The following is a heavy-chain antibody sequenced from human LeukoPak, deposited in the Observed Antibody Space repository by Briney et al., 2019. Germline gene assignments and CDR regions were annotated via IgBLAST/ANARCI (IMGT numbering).Heavy chain of an antibody. D-gene: IGHD3-10*01. V-gene: IGHV4-39*07. CDR1: GGSISSSSYY. Sequence: SETLSLTCTVSGGSISSSSYYWGWIRQPPGKGLEWIGSIYHSGSTYYNPSLKSRVTISVERPKNQFSLKLSSVTAADTAVYYCARAPYGSGSYGYWGQGTLVTVSS. CDR3: ARAPYGSGSYGY. J-gene: IGHJ4*02. CDR2: IYHSGST.